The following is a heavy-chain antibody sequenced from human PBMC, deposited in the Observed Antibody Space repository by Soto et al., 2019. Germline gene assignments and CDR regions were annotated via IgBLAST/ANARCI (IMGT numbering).Heavy chain of an antibody. Sequence: QVQLQQWGAGLLKPSETLSLTCAVYGGSFSGYYWSWIRQTPGKGLEWIGEINDSGSTNYNPSLKSRVTISVDTPKNPFSLKLSSVTAAATAVYYCARGLLLWFGELSGRGGYYYYMDVWGKGTTVTVSS. J-gene: IGHJ6*03. CDR1: GGSFSGYY. CDR2: INDSGST. V-gene: IGHV4-34*01. D-gene: IGHD3-10*01. CDR3: ARGLLLWFGELSGRGGYYYYMDV.